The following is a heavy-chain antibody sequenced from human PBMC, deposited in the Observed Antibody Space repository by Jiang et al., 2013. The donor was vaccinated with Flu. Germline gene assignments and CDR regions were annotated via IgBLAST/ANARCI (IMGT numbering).Heavy chain of an antibody. V-gene: IGHV4-39*07. CDR3: ARVQQLV. Sequence: LLKPSETLSLICTVSGGSIVSSTYSWGWIRQSPGRAVSGLEVSFLGGSTYYNPSLKSRVTISLDTSKSQFSLKLTSVTVADTARYYCARVQQLVW. CDR1: GGSIVSSTYS. CDR2: SFLGGST. J-gene: IGHJ6*01. D-gene: IGHD6-13*01.